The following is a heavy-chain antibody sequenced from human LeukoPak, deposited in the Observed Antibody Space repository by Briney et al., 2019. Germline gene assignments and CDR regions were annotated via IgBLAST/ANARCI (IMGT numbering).Heavy chain of an antibody. CDR3: TRQGVFGEVDY. CDR2: IDSTSSPI. V-gene: IGHV3-48*01. J-gene: IGHJ4*02. D-gene: IGHD3-10*02. Sequence: PGGSLRLSCAASGFTFSRYSINWVRQAPGRGLEWVSYIDSTSSPIYYTHSVKGLFTVSRDNAKNSLYLQMNSLRAEDTAVYYCTRQGVFGEVDYWGQGILVTVSS. CDR1: GFTFSRYS.